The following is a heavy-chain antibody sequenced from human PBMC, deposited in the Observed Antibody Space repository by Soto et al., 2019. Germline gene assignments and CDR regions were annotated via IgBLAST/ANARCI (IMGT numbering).Heavy chain of an antibody. CDR1: GDGVSSNSAA. V-gene: IGHV6-1*01. Sequence: SQTLSLTCVISGDGVSSNSAAWNWIRQSPSRGLEWLGRTYYRSKWYNDYAVSVKSRITINPDTSKNQFSLQLNSVTPEDTAVYYCARLQQLDRGDWFDPWGQGTLVTVSS. CDR2: TYYRSKWYN. CDR3: ARLQQLDRGDWFDP. J-gene: IGHJ5*02. D-gene: IGHD6-13*01.